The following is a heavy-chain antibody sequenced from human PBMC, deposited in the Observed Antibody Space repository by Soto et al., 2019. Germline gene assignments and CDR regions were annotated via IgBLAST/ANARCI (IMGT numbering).Heavy chain of an antibody. V-gene: IGHV3-23*01. Sequence: EVQLLESGGGLVQPGGSLRLSCAASGFTFSNFAMSWVRQAPGKGLEWVSAISGSGISTFYADSVKGRFTISRDNSKNTLYLQRTSLRAEDTAVFYCAKTPMIAVVVDVFDIWGQGTMVTVSS. CDR3: AKTPMIAVVVDVFDI. D-gene: IGHD3-22*01. CDR1: GFTFSNFA. J-gene: IGHJ3*02. CDR2: ISGSGIST.